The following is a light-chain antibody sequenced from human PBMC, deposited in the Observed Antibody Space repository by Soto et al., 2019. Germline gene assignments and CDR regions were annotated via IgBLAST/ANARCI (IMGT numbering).Light chain of an antibody. J-gene: IGLJ2*01. Sequence: QAVLTQPASVSGSPGQSITISCTGTSSDIGGYNYVSWYQQHPGKAPNLMIYGVSNRPSGVSGRFFGSKSGNTASLTISGLQPEDEADYYCNSYRSSIIPVVFGGGTKLTVL. CDR1: SSDIGGYNY. CDR3: NSYRSSIIPVV. V-gene: IGLV2-14*01. CDR2: GVS.